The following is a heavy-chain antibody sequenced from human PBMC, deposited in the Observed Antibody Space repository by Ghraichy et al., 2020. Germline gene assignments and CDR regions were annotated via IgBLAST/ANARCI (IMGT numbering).Heavy chain of an antibody. CDR1: GFTFSSYW. Sequence: ETLSLTCAASGFTFSSYWMSWVRQAPGKGLEWVANIKQDGSEKYYVDSVKDRFTISRDNAKNSLYLQMNSLRAEDTAVYYCARVPGWELLHSVGYFDYWGQGTLVTVSS. V-gene: IGHV3-7*01. CDR2: IKQDGSEK. D-gene: IGHD1-26*01. CDR3: ARVPGWELLHSVGYFDY. J-gene: IGHJ4*02.